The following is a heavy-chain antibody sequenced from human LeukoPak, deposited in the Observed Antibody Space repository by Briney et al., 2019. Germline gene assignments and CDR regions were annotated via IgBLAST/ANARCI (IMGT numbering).Heavy chain of an antibody. J-gene: IGHJ4*02. CDR3: ARGQQLVAAGSTILDY. V-gene: IGHV3-30*19. Sequence: GGSLRLSCAASGFTFNNYDMHWVRQAPGKGLEWVAVISYDGSNKYYADSVKGRFTISRDNSKNTLYLQMNSLRAEDTAVYYCARGQQLVAAGSTILDYWGQGTLVTVSS. CDR1: GFTFNNYD. D-gene: IGHD6-13*01. CDR2: ISYDGSNK.